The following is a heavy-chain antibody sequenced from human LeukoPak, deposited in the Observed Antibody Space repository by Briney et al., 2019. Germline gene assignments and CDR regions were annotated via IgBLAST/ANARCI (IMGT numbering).Heavy chain of an antibody. Sequence: PSETLSLTCTVSGYSISGAYYWGWIRQPPGKGLEWIGYIYYSGSTNYNPSLKSRVTISVDTSKNQFSLKLSSVTAADTAVYYCAGDYDILTGYYTFDYWGQGTLVTVSS. CDR2: IYYSGST. D-gene: IGHD3-9*01. V-gene: IGHV4-61*08. CDR3: AGDYDILTGYYTFDY. J-gene: IGHJ4*02. CDR1: GYSISGAYY.